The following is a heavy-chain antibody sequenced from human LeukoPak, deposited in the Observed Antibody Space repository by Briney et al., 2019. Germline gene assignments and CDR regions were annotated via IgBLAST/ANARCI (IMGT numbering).Heavy chain of an antibody. CDR1: GGSISSSSYY. Sequence: PSETPSLTCTVSGGSISSSSYYWGWIRQPPGKGLEWIGYIYYSGSTNYNPSLKSRVTISVDTSKNQFSLKLSSVTAADTAVYYCARGLGYCSSTSCLRGVYYYGMDVWGQGTTVTVSS. CDR2: IYYSGST. V-gene: IGHV4-61*05. D-gene: IGHD2-2*01. CDR3: ARGLGYCSSTSCLRGVYYYGMDV. J-gene: IGHJ6*02.